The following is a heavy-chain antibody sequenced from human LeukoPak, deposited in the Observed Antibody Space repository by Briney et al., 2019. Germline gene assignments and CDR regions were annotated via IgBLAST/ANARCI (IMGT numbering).Heavy chain of an antibody. Sequence: SETLCLTCAVSDDSFSSHYWTWIRQPPGKGLEWMGYISYIGSTNYNPSPKSRVTISIDPSRNQFSLRLSSGTAADTAVYYCARDLVTVTKGFDTWGQGTMVSVSS. V-gene: IGHV4-59*11. CDR1: DDSFSSHY. D-gene: IGHD4-17*01. J-gene: IGHJ3*02. CDR2: ISYIGST. CDR3: ARDLVTVTKGFDT.